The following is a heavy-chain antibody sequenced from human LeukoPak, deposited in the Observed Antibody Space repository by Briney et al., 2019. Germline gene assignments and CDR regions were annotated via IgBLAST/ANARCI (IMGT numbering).Heavy chain of an antibody. CDR2: ISGDGGST. D-gene: IGHD6-13*01. V-gene: IGHV3-43*02. J-gene: IGHJ4*02. Sequence: GGSLRLSCAASGFTFSYFDMHWVRQAPGKGLEWVSLISGDGGSTYYADSVKGRFTISRDNSKNSLYLQMNSLRTEDTALYYCAKDQEYSSSWYTLPDYWGQGTLVTVSS. CDR1: GFTFSYFD. CDR3: AKDQEYSSSWYTLPDY.